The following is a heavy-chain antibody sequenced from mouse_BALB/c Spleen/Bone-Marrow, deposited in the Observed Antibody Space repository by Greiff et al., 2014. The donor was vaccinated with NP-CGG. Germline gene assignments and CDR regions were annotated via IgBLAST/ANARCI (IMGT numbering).Heavy chain of an antibody. J-gene: IGHJ4*01. CDR2: ISSGGSYT. V-gene: IGHV5-6*01. CDR3: ARQYGNLGVMDY. CDR1: GFTFSSYG. Sequence: EVKLMESGGDLVKPGGSLKLSCAASGFTFSSYGMSWVRQTPDKRLEWVATISSGGSYTYYPDSVKGRFTISRDNAKNTLYLQMSSLKSEDTAMYYCARQYGNLGVMDYWGRGTSVTVSS. D-gene: IGHD2-1*01.